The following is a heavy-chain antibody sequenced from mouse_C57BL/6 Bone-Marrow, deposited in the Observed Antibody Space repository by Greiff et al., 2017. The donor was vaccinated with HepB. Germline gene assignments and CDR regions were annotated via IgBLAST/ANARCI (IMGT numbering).Heavy chain of an antibody. CDR1: GYSITSGYY. D-gene: IGHD1-1*01. CDR2: ISYDGSN. Sequence: DVQLQESGPGLVKPSQSLSLTCSVTGYSITSGYYWNWIRQFPGNKLEWMGYISYDGSNNYNPSLKNRISITRDTSKNQFFLKLNSVTTEDTATYYCARERDYYYGSSSWFAYWGQGTLVTVSA. CDR3: ARERDYYYGSSSWFAY. J-gene: IGHJ3*01. V-gene: IGHV3-6*01.